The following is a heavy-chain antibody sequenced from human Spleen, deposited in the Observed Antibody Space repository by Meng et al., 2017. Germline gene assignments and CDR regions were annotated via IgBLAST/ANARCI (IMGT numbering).Heavy chain of an antibody. J-gene: IGHJ4*02. D-gene: IGHD6-19*01. V-gene: IGHV3-13*04. Sequence: GGSLRLSCAASGFTFRSYDMHWVRQSTGKSLEWVSTIGTAGDTYYPGSVKGRFTISRENAKNSLYLQMNSPRAGDTAIYYCARGRYSSGWPYPLDYWGQGTLVTVSS. CDR1: GFTFRSYD. CDR3: ARGRYSSGWPYPLDY. CDR2: IGTAGDT.